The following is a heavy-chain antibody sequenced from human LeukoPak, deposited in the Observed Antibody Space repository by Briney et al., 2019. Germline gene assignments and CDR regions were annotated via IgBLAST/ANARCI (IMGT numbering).Heavy chain of an antibody. V-gene: IGHV4-61*01. CDR3: ARVGRGDYVWGSYSFDY. CDR2: ISYSGST. D-gene: IGHD3-16*01. Sequence: SQTLSLTCTVSGDSISSGSYYWSWIRQPPGKGLDGIGYISYSGSTSCNPSLKSRVTISVDTSENQFSLKLSSVTASDTAVYYCARVGRGDYVWGSYSFDYWGQGTLVTVSS. J-gene: IGHJ4*02. CDR1: GDSISSGSYY.